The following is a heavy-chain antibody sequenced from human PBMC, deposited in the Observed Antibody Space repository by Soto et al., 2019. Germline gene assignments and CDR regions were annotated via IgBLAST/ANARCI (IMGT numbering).Heavy chain of an antibody. CDR3: APARMPKGEFAY. J-gene: IGHJ4*02. CDR2: ISYDGSNK. CDR1: EFTFSSYA. V-gene: IGHV3-30-3*01. D-gene: IGHD3-10*01. Sequence: WGSLRLSCAASEFTFSSYAMHWFRQAPGKGLEWVAVISYDGSNKYYADSVKGRFTISRDNSKNTLYLQMNSLRAEDTAVYYWAPARMPKGEFAYWGQGNLVT.